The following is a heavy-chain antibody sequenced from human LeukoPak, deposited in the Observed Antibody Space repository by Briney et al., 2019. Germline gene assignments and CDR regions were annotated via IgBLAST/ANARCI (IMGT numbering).Heavy chain of an antibody. CDR1: GFTFSSYA. V-gene: IGHV3-30-3*01. Sequence: GGSLRLSCAASGFTFSSYAMHWVRQAPGKGLEWVAVISYDGSNKYYADSVKGRFTISRDNSENTLYLQMNGLRAEDTAVYHCARASLWFGELFFYGMDVWGQGTTVTVSS. CDR3: ARASLWFGELFFYGMDV. CDR2: ISYDGSNK. D-gene: IGHD3-10*01. J-gene: IGHJ6*02.